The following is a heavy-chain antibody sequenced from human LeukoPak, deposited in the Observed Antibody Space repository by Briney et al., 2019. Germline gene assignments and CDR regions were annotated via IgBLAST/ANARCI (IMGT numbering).Heavy chain of an antibody. CDR1: GYTFTSYY. V-gene: IGHV1-46*01. D-gene: IGHD3-3*01. CDR2: INPSGGST. Sequence: ASVKVSCKASGYTFTSYYMHWVRQAPGQGLEWMGTINPSGGSTSYAQKFQGRVTMTRDMSTSTVYMELSSLRSEDTAVYYCARGKDPGYYDFWSGYQQTDWFDPWGQGTLVTVSS. CDR3: ARGKDPGYYDFWSGYQQTDWFDP. J-gene: IGHJ5*02.